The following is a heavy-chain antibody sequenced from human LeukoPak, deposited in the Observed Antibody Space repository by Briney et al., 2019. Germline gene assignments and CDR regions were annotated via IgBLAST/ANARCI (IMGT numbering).Heavy chain of an antibody. V-gene: IGHV1-18*01. D-gene: IGHD3-10*01. Sequence: ASVKVSCKASGYTFTSYGISWVRQAPGQGLEWMGWISTYNGNTNYAQKLQGRVTMTIDTSTSTAYMELRSLRSDDTAVYYCARDPMVRGVTRPFDYWGQGTLVTVSS. J-gene: IGHJ4*02. CDR2: ISTYNGNT. CDR3: ARDPMVRGVTRPFDY. CDR1: GYTFTSYG.